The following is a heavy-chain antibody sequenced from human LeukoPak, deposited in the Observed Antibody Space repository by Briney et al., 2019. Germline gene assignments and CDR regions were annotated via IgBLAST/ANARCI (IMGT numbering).Heavy chain of an antibody. CDR2: ISHDGSNK. Sequence: GGSLRLSCAASRLNLSSYGMHWVRQAPGKGLEWVAVISHDGSNKYYADSVKGRFTISRDNSKNTLYLQMNSLRAEDTAVYYCAKGGASSSWYDAFDIWGQGTMVTVSS. J-gene: IGHJ3*02. V-gene: IGHV3-30*18. CDR3: AKGGASSSWYDAFDI. D-gene: IGHD6-13*01. CDR1: RLNLSSYG.